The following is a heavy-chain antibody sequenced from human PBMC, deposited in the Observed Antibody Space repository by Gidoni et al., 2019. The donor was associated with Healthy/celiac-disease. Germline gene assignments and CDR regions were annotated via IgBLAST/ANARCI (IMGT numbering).Heavy chain of an antibody. D-gene: IGHD5-18*01. CDR1: GYTFTSYG. CDR3: ARDMDTAPDYYYYGMDV. V-gene: IGHV1-18*01. Sequence: QVQLVQSGAEVKKPGASVKVSCKASGYTFTSYGISWVRQAPGQGLEWMGWISAYNGNTNYAQKLQGRVTMTTDTSTSTAYMELRSLRFDDTAVYYCARDMDTAPDYYYYGMDVWGQGTTVTVSS. CDR2: ISAYNGNT. J-gene: IGHJ6*02.